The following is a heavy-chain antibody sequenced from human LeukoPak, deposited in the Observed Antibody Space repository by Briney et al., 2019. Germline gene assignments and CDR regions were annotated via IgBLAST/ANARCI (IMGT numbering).Heavy chain of an antibody. V-gene: IGHV3-30*01. CDR3: VRLMGGIFDI. D-gene: IGHD2-8*01. CDR1: GFTFSSYA. CDR2: ISYDGSNK. Sequence: PGGSLRLSCAASGFTFSSYAMHWVRQAPGKGLEWVAVISYDGSNKYYADSVKGRFTISRDNSKNTLYLQMNSLRAEDTAVYYCVRLMGGIFDIWGQGTMVTVSS. J-gene: IGHJ3*02.